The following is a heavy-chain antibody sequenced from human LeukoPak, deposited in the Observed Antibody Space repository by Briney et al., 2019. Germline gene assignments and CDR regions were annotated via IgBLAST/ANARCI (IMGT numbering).Heavy chain of an antibody. J-gene: IGHJ4*02. CDR3: ASTSPRGDSSGYYYVD. CDR1: GGTFSSYA. D-gene: IGHD3-22*01. V-gene: IGHV1-69*05. Sequence: SVKVSCKXSGGTFSSYAISWVRQAPGQGLEWMGGIIPIFGTANYAQKFQGRVTITTDESTSTAYMELSSLRSEDTAVYYCASTSPRGDSSGYYYVDWGQGTLVTVSS. CDR2: IIPIFGTA.